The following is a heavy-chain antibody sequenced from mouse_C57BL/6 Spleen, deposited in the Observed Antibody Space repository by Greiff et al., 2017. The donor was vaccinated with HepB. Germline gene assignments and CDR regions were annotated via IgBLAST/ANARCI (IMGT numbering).Heavy chain of an antibody. CDR1: GYTFTDYE. D-gene: IGHD3-2*02. CDR3: TRATAQATDYFDY. CDR2: IDPETGGT. Sequence: VQLQQSGAELVRPGASVTLSCKASGYTFTDYEMHWVKQTPVHGLEWIGAIDPETGGTAYSQKFKGKAILTADKSSSTAYMELRSLTSEDSAIYYCTRATAQATDYFDYWGQGTTLTVSS. J-gene: IGHJ2*01. V-gene: IGHV1-15*01.